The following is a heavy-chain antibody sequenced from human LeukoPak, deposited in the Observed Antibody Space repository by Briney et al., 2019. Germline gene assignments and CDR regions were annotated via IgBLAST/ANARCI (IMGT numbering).Heavy chain of an antibody. CDR1: GGSFTGYY. CDR3: ARGPLYCSSTSCYILRGNYYGMDV. Sequence: PSETLSLTRAVYGGSFTGYYWSWIRQPPGKGLEWIGEINHSGGTNYNPSHKSRVTISVDTSKNQFSLKLSSVTGADTAVYYCARGPLYCSSTSCYILRGNYYGMDVWGQGTKVTVSS. CDR2: INHSGGT. D-gene: IGHD2-2*02. V-gene: IGHV4-34*01. J-gene: IGHJ6*02.